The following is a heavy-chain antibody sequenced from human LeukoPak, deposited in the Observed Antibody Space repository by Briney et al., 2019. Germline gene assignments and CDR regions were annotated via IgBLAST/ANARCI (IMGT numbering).Heavy chain of an antibody. D-gene: IGHD2-2*01. Sequence: PSETLSLTCTVSGGSNSSSSYYWGWIRQPPGKGLEWIGSIYYSGSTYYNPSLKSRVTISVDTSKNQFSLKLSSVTAADTAVYYCASVCSSTSCYLNWFDPWGQGTLVTVSS. CDR3: ASVCSSTSCYLNWFDP. CDR1: GGSNSSSSYY. V-gene: IGHV4-39*01. CDR2: IYYSGST. J-gene: IGHJ5*02.